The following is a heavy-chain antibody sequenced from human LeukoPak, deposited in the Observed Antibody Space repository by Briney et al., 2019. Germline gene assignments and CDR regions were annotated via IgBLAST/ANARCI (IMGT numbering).Heavy chain of an antibody. CDR1: GDSVSCNSAA. V-gene: IGHV6-1*01. J-gene: IGHJ4*02. Sequence: SQTLSLTCAISGDSVSCNSAAWNWIRQSPSRGLEWLGRTYCRSKWYNDYAVSVKSRITIKPDTSKNQFSLQLNSVTPEDTAVYYCARDTTPQYDSSGYTYFDYWGQGTLVTVSS. D-gene: IGHD3-22*01. CDR3: ARDTTPQYDSSGYTYFDY. CDR2: TYCRSKWYN.